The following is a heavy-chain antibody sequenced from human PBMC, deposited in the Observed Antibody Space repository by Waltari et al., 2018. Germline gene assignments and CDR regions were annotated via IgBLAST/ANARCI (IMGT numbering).Heavy chain of an antibody. CDR1: GGTFSSYA. CDR2: IIPIFGTA. Sequence: QVQLVQSGAEVKKPGSSVKVSCKAAGGTFSSYAISWVRQAPGQGLEWMGGIIPIFGTANYAQKFQGRVTITADESTSTAYMELSSLRSEDTAVYYCARVVKWWLQFPYFDYWGQGTLVTVSS. D-gene: IGHD5-12*01. J-gene: IGHJ4*02. V-gene: IGHV1-69*12. CDR3: ARVVKWWLQFPYFDY.